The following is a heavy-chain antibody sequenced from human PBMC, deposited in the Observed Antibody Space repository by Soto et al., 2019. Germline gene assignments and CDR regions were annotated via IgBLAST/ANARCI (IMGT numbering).Heavy chain of an antibody. D-gene: IGHD3-22*01. CDR3: ARGPFGYYDSSGYSRAFYYYYGMDV. CDR2: INHSGST. CDR1: GWSFSGYY. V-gene: IGHV4-34*01. Sequence: XETLSLTCSVYGWSFSGYYWSWIRQPPGRGLDWIGEINHSGSTNYNPSLKSRVTISVDTSKNQFSLKLSSVTAADTAVYYCARGPFGYYDSSGYSRAFYYYYGMDVWGHGTTVTVSS. J-gene: IGHJ6*02.